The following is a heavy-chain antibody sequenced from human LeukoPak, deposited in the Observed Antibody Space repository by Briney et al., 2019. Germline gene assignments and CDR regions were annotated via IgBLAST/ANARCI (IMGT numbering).Heavy chain of an antibody. CDR2: IKQDGSEK. CDR3: ARGDGDYGDYYFDY. Sequence: GGSLRLSCAASGFTFSSYGMSWVRQAPGKGLEWVANIKQDGSEKYYVDSVKGRFTISRDNAKNSLYLQMNSLRAEDTAVYYCARGDGDYGDYYFDYWGQGTLVTVSS. J-gene: IGHJ4*02. CDR1: GFTFSSYG. V-gene: IGHV3-7*01. D-gene: IGHD4-17*01.